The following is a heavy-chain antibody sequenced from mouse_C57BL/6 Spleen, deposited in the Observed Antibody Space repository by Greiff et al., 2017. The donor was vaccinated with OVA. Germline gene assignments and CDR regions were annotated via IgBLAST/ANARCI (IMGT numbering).Heavy chain of an antibody. Sequence: VKLQQPGAELVKPGASVTLSCKASGYTFTSYWMHWVKQRPGQGLEWIGMIHPNSGSTNYNEKFKSKATLTVDKSSSTAYMQLSSLTSEDSAVYYCARRGNLYAMDYWGQGTSVTVSS. V-gene: IGHV1-64*01. D-gene: IGHD2-1*01. CDR2: IHPNSGST. J-gene: IGHJ4*01. CDR3: ARRGNLYAMDY. CDR1: GYTFTSYW.